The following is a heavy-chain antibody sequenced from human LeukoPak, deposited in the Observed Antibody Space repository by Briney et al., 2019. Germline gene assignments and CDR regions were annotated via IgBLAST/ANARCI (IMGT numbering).Heavy chain of an antibody. J-gene: IGHJ4*02. V-gene: IGHV1-18*01. D-gene: IGHD3-16*01. CDR3: AREPGLARSTFFDY. Sequence: ASVKVSCKASGYTFSTYPMNWVRQAPGQGLEWMGWISAFNGNTNYAQKFRGRVTMTTEASTSTAYMELRSLRSDDTAFYYCAREPGLARSTFFDYWGQGTPVTVST. CDR2: ISAFNGNT. CDR1: GYTFSTYP.